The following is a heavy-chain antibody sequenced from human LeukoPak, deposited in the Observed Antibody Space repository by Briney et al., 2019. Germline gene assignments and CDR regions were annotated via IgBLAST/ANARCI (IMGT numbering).Heavy chain of an antibody. CDR3: ARGTQTYYDKAPVDY. CDR1: GGSFSGYY. D-gene: IGHD3-22*01. J-gene: IGHJ4*02. V-gene: IGHV4-34*01. Sequence: SETLSLTCAVYGGSFSGYYWSWIRQPPGKGLEWIGEINHSGSTNYNPSLRSRVTISVDTSKSQFSLKLSSVTAADTAVYYCARGTQTYYDKAPVDYWGQGTLVTVSS. CDR2: INHSGST.